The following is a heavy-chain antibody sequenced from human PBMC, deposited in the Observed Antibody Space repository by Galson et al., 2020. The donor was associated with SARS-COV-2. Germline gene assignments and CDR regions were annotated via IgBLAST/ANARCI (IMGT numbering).Heavy chain of an antibody. CDR2: IKEDGSDK. Sequence: GGSLRLSCEASGFTFGIYWMTWVRQAPGKGLEWVANIKEDGSDKYYVDSVKGRFTISRDNVKNSLYLQMNSLRVEDTAMYYCARGLDILTGRYGEGWCDPWGQGTLVTVSS. V-gene: IGHV3-7*03. CDR1: GFTFGIYW. J-gene: IGHJ5*02. D-gene: IGHD3-9*01. CDR3: ARGLDILTGRYGEGWCDP.